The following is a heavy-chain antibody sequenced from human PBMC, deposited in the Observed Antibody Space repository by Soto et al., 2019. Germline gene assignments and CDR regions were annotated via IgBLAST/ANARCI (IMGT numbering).Heavy chain of an antibody. Sequence: TLSLTCNVSGGSIGSKTSCWGWIRQPPGKGLEWIATFYYSEYTYYNPSLKSRVTISVDTSKNQFSLKLSSVTAADTAVYYFAKYYYDSLRLDYYYGMDAWGQGTTVTVSS. CDR3: AKYYYDSLRLDYYYGMDA. CDR1: GGSIGSKTSC. CDR2: FYYSEYT. D-gene: IGHD3-22*01. J-gene: IGHJ6*02. V-gene: IGHV4-39*07.